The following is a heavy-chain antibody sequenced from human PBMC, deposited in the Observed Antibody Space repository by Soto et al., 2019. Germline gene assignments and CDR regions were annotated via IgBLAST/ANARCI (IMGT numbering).Heavy chain of an antibody. CDR3: ARGRGFGELLDY. CDR2: IWYDGSNK. D-gene: IGHD3-10*01. Sequence: QVQLVESGGGVVQPGRSLRLSCAASGFTFSSYGMHWVRQAPGKGLEWVAVIWYDGSNKYYADSVKGRFTISRDNSENTLYLQMNSLRAEDTAVYYCARGRGFGELLDYWGQGTLVTVSS. J-gene: IGHJ4*02. CDR1: GFTFSSYG. V-gene: IGHV3-33*01.